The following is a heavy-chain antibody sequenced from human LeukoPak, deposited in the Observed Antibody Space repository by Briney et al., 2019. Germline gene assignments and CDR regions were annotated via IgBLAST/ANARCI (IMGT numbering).Heavy chain of an antibody. CDR1: GGTFSSYA. J-gene: IGHJ5*02. CDR2: IIPIFGTA. Sequence: ASVKVSCKASGGTFSSYAISWVRQAPGQGLEWMGGIIPIFGTANYAQKFQGRVTITADESTSTAYMELSSLRSEDTAVYYCARARDIVVVPAAPLGSWGQGTLVTVSS. CDR3: ARARDIVVVPAAPLGS. D-gene: IGHD2-2*01. V-gene: IGHV1-69*13.